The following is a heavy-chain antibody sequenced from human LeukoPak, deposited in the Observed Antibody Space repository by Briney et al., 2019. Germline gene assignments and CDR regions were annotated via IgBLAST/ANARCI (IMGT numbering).Heavy chain of an antibody. CDR3: ARAPDWNYGFWVVRYFDY. CDR1: GGSFSGYY. V-gene: IGHV4-34*01. D-gene: IGHD1-7*01. Sequence: SETLSLTCAVYGGSFSGYYWSWTRQPPGKGLEWIGEINHSGSTNYNPSLKSRVTISVDTSKNQFSLKLSSVTAADTAVYYCARAPDWNYGFWVVRYFDYWGQGTLVTVSS. J-gene: IGHJ4*02. CDR2: INHSGST.